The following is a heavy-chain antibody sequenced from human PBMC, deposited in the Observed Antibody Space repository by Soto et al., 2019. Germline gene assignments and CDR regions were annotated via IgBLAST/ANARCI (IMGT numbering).Heavy chain of an antibody. CDR1: GGMCGDSA. Sequence: PGGSLRLSCTAAGGMCGDSARDCVLQAPGKGLEWVGRIRSKANSYATAYAASVKGRLTISRDDSKNTAYLQMNSLKTEDTAVYYCHHTTPLGMDVWGQGTTVTVSS. CDR3: HHTTPLGMDV. J-gene: IGHJ6*02. V-gene: IGHV3-73*01. D-gene: IGHD2-2*01. CDR2: IRSKANSYAT.